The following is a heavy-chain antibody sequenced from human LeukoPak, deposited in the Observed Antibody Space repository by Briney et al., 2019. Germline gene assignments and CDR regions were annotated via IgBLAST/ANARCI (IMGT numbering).Heavy chain of an antibody. J-gene: IGHJ4*02. CDR2: IKEDGSDI. V-gene: IGHV3-7*01. CDR1: GFTFRNYW. D-gene: IGHD6-6*01. Sequence: GGSLRLSCTASGFTFRNYWMSWVRQAPGKGLECVAYIKEDGSDINYVDSVKGRFTISRDNAKSSLYLQMNSLRVEDTAVYYCVRGTRSNSFWGQGTQVTVSS. CDR3: VRGTRSNSF.